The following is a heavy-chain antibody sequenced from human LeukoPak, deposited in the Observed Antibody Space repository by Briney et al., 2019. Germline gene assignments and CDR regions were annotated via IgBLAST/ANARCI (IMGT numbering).Heavy chain of an antibody. D-gene: IGHD5-12*01. V-gene: IGHV3-66*01. CDR3: ARGGGYVPRGSLDY. Sequence: GGSLRLSCAGSGFTVSSNYMSWVRRPPGKGLECVSVLYTGGSTYYADSVKGRFTISRDNSKNTLYLQMNSLRVEDTAIYYCARGGGYVPRGSLDYWGQGTLVTVSS. J-gene: IGHJ4*02. CDR2: LYTGGST. CDR1: GFTVSSNY.